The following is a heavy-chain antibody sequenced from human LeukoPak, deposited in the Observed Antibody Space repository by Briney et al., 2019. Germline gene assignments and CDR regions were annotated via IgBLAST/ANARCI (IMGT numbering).Heavy chain of an antibody. CDR2: ISAYNGNT. D-gene: IGHD3-3*01. J-gene: IGHJ4*02. CDR3: ARPYYDFWSGYYHFDY. V-gene: IGHV1-18*01. CDR1: GYTFTSYG. Sequence: ASVKVSCKASGYTFTSYGISWVRQAPGQGLEWMGWISAYNGNTNYAQKLQGRVTMTTDTSTSTAYTELRSLRSDDTAVYYCARPYYDFWSGYYHFDYWGQGTLATVSS.